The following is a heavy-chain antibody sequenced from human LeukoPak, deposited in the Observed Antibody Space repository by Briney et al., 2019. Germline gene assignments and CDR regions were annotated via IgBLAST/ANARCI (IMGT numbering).Heavy chain of an antibody. J-gene: IGHJ4*02. CDR2: IYSDNT. Sequence: GGSLRLSCTVSGFTVSSNSMSWVRQAPGKGLEWVSFIYSDNTHYSDSVKGRFTISRDNSKNTLYLQMNSLRAEDTAVYYCAKGPGYGDYVVYWGQGTLVTVSS. V-gene: IGHV3-53*01. D-gene: IGHD4-17*01. CDR3: AKGPGYGDYVVY. CDR1: GFTVSSNS.